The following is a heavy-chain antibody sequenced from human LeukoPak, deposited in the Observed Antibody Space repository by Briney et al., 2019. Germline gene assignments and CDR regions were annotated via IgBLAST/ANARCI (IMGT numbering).Heavy chain of an antibody. Sequence: PGGSLRLSCAASGFTFSSYAMHWVRQAPGKGLEWVAVISYDGSNKYYADSVKGRFTISRDNSKNTLYLQMNSLRAEDTAVYYCAKDPGGSCVICSMYYYYGMDVWGQGTTVTVSS. V-gene: IGHV3-30-3*01. CDR3: AKDPGGSCVICSMYYYYGMDV. CDR2: ISYDGSNK. D-gene: IGHD2-15*01. CDR1: GFTFSSYA. J-gene: IGHJ6*02.